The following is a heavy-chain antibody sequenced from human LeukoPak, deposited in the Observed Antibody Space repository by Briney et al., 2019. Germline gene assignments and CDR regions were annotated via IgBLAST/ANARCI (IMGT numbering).Heavy chain of an antibody. CDR2: ISSGGTT. J-gene: IGHJ6*02. V-gene: IGHV3-53*01. CDR1: GYVFTTYL. CDR3: ARDRPRAV. Sequence: AGESLKISWQGSGYVFTTYLIRWVRQAPGKGLEWVSVISSGGTTYYADSVKGRFTISRDNSKNTLYLQMNSLRAEDTAVYYCARDRPRAVWGQGTTVTVSS.